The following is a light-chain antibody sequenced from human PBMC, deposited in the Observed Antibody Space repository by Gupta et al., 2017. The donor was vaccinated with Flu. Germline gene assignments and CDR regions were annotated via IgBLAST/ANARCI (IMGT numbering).Light chain of an antibody. V-gene: IGKV1-17*01. CDR3: RQQVSYPET. Sequence: PSSLSASVGDTVTITCRASQGIRDYLGWYQQKPGRAPKLLISATYNLQSGVPSRFSGNAAGTEFTLTISILHAEDFATYYCRQQVSYPETFGQGTKVDIK. CDR2: ATY. CDR1: QGIRDY. J-gene: IGKJ1*01.